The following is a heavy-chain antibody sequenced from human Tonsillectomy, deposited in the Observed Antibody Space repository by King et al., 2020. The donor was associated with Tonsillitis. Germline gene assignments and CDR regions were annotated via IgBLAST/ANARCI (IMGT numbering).Heavy chain of an antibody. V-gene: IGHV4-34*01. CDR2: INHSGST. CDR1: GGSFSGYY. CDR3: ARMKYSGSYRYNWFDP. D-gene: IGHD1-26*01. Sequence: VQLQQWGAGLLKPSETLSLTCAVYGGSFSGYYWSWIRQPPGKGLEWIGEINHSGSTNYNPSLKSRVTVSLDTSKNQFSMKLSSVTAADTAVYYCARMKYSGSYRYNWFDPWGQGTLVTVSS. J-gene: IGHJ5*02.